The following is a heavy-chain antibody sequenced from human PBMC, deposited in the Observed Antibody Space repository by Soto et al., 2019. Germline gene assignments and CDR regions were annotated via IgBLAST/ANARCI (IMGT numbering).Heavy chain of an antibody. V-gene: IGHV3-48*03. CDR1: GFTFSSHE. D-gene: IGHD2-8*01. CDR3: ARGGVY. CDR2: ISGSGSTI. Sequence: GGPLRLACNATGFTFSSHEMNWIRQTPGKRLEWIAKISGSGSTINYADSVKGRFTISRDNVQRTLHLQMDSLRVEDTGVYYCARGGVYWGRGTLVTV. J-gene: IGHJ1*01.